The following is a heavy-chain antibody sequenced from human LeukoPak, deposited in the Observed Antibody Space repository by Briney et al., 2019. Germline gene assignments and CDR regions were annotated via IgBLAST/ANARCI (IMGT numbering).Heavy chain of an antibody. J-gene: IGHJ4*02. CDR1: GFTFSSYG. Sequence: GGSLRLSCAASGFTFSSYGMHWVRQAPGKGLEWVAVISYDGSNKYYADSVKGRFTISRDNSKNTLYLQMNSLRAEDTAVYYCAKVRPYYYDSSGYSYWGQGTLVTVSS. D-gene: IGHD3-22*01. V-gene: IGHV3-30*18. CDR3: AKVRPYYYDSSGYSY. CDR2: ISYDGSNK.